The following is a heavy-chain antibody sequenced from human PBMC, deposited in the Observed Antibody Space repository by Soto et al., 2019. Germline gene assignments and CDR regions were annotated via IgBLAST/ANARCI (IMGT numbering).Heavy chain of an antibody. CDR1: GGSVSSTNW. J-gene: IGHJ4*02. Sequence: PETLSLTCAVSGGSVSSTNWWSWVRQSPGKGLEWIGYIYHSGSTYYNPSLKSRVTISVDRSKNQFSLKLSSVTAADTAVYYCARGMTTVTTFDYWGQGTLVTSPQ. CDR2: IYHSGST. CDR3: ARGMTTVTTFDY. V-gene: IGHV4-4*03. D-gene: IGHD4-17*01.